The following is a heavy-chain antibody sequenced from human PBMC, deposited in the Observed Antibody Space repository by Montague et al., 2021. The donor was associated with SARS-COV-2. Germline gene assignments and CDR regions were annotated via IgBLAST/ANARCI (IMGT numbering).Heavy chain of an antibody. V-gene: IGHV4-4*07. J-gene: IGHJ5*01. D-gene: IGHD3-10*01. Sequence: SETLSLTCTVSGASITPYYWSWIRQSAGKGLEWIGRIHTSGHTNYNPTLRSRVTMSVDTSKNQFSLKLNSVTAADTAVYYCARDSTLWFGECFEVWFDRWGQGTVVTVSS. CDR2: IHTSGHT. CDR3: ARDSTLWFGECFEVWFDR. CDR1: GASITPYY.